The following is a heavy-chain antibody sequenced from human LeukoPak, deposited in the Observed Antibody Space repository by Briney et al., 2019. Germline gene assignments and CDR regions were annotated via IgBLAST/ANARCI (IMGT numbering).Heavy chain of an antibody. CDR2: IIPIFGTA. D-gene: IGHD3-16*01. J-gene: IGHJ6*03. V-gene: IGHV1-69*05. CDR3: ARDGGLVITPYMDV. CDR1: GGTFSSYA. Sequence: GASVKVSCKASGGTFSSYAISWVREAPGQGLEWMGRIIPIFGTAHYAQKFKGRVTITTDESTSTAYMELSSLRSEDTAVYYCARDGGLVITPYMDVWGKGTTVTVSS.